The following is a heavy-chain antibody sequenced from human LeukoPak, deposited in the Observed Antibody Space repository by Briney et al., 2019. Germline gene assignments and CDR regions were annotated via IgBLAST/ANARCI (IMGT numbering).Heavy chain of an antibody. CDR1: GYTFTSYG. CDR2: IIPIFGTA. Sequence: SVKVSCKASGYTFTSYGISWVRQAPGQGLEWMGGIIPIFGTANYAQKFQGRVTITTDESTSTAYMEVSSLRSEDTAVYYCGRKAGDCGGGSCYSIDYWGQGTLVTVSS. J-gene: IGHJ4*02. CDR3: GRKAGDCGGGSCYSIDY. V-gene: IGHV1-69*05. D-gene: IGHD2-15*01.